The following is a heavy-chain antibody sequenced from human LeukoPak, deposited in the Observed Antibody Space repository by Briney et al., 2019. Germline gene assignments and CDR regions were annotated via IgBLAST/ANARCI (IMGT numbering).Heavy chain of an antibody. CDR3: ARARYGDYYYFDY. V-gene: IGHV3-7*01. CDR1: GFTFNMYW. D-gene: IGHD4-17*01. Sequence: GGSLRLSCAASGFTFNMYWMTWVRQAPGKGLESVAYINKDGSDKYYVDSVKGRFTVSRDNAKNSLYLQMNSLRAEDTAVYYCARARYGDYYYFDYWGQGTLVTVSS. CDR2: INKDGSDK. J-gene: IGHJ4*02.